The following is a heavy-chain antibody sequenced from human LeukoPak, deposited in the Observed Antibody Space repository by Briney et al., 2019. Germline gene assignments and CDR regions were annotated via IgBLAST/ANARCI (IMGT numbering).Heavy chain of an antibody. J-gene: IGHJ4*02. CDR2: TYYSGST. D-gene: IGHD5-12*01. V-gene: IGHV4-39*01. CDR3: ARWVATPRGYFDY. Sequence: PSETLSLTCTVSGGSISSSDYYWGWIRQPPGKGLEWIGDTYYSGSTYYNPSLKSRVTIYVDTSKNQFSLKLNSVTAADTAVYYCARWVATPRGYFDYWGQGTLVTVSS. CDR1: GGSISSSDYY.